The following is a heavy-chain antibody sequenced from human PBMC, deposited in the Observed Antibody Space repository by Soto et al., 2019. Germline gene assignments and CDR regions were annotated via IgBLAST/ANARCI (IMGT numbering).Heavy chain of an antibody. V-gene: IGHV3-23*01. CDR1: GFSFSSYA. CDR3: AKDEYCSSTTCYKSRFDP. D-gene: IGHD2-2*02. J-gene: IGHJ5*02. Sequence: GGSLRLSCTASGFSFSSYAMCWVRQPPGKGLEWVSAIRGNGVNTYYADTVKGRFTISRDNSKNTLYLQMNSLTAGDTAIYYCAKDEYCSSTTCYKSRFDPWGQGILVTVSS. CDR2: IRGNGVNT.